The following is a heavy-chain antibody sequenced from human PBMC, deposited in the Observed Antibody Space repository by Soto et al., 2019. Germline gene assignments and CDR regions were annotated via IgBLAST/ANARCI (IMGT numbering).Heavy chain of an antibody. V-gene: IGHV1-8*02. Sequence: ASVKVSCKASGYNFTAYDINWVRQASGQGLEWMGWMNPINGATGSARRFQGRVSMTRNTATGTAYLELTSLRSDDSAVYYCGRGPSPRAPAGGTPYYYSMDAWGQGTRSP. CDR1: GYNFTAYD. D-gene: IGHD6-13*01. J-gene: IGHJ6*03. CDR2: MNPINGAT. CDR3: GRGPSPRAPAGGTPYYYSMDA.